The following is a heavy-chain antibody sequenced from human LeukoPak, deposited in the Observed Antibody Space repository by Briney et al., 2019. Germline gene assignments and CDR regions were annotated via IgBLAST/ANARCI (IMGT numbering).Heavy chain of an antibody. V-gene: IGHV3-30*02. J-gene: IGHJ4*02. D-gene: IGHD2-21*02. CDR1: GFTLSCCG. Sequence: GGSLRLSCAASGFTLSCCGMHWVRQAPGKGLEWVAFIRYDGGNVYYADSVKGRFTISRDNSKNTLYLQMNSLRAEDTAMYYCAKARLVVTAMDYWGQGTLVTVSS. CDR3: AKARLVVTAMDY. CDR2: IRYDGGNV.